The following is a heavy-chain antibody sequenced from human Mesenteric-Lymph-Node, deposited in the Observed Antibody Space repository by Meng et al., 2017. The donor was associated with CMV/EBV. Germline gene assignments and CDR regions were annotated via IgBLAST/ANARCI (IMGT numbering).Heavy chain of an antibody. CDR1: GYTFTGYY. J-gene: IGHJ6*02. CDR2: INPNSGGT. V-gene: IGHV1-2*02. Sequence: ASVRVSCKASGYTFTGYYMHWVRQAPGQGLEWMGWINPNSGGTNYAQKFQGRVTMTRDTSISTAYMELSRLRSDDTAVYYCARKHDFWSGYYLYYYGMDVWGQGTTVTVSS. CDR3: ARKHDFWSGYYLYYYGMDV. D-gene: IGHD3-3*01.